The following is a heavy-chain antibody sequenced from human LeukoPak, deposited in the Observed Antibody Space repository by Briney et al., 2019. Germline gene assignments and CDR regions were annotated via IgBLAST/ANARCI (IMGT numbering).Heavy chain of an antibody. D-gene: IGHD2-15*01. J-gene: IGHJ5*02. CDR1: GYTFTGYY. Sequence: ASVEVSCKASGYTFTGYYMHGVGQAPGQGLEGMGGINPNRGGTNYAQKLQGGVTLTRDTFISTAYMGLRRLRSDDTAVYYYASAADRSWLDPWGQGTLVTVSS. V-gene: IGHV1-2*02. CDR2: INPNRGGT. CDR3: ASAADRSWLDP.